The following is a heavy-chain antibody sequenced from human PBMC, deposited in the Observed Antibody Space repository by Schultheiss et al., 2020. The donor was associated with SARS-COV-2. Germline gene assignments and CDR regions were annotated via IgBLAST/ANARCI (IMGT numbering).Heavy chain of an antibody. V-gene: IGHV3-23*01. CDR3: ATPGAPDLPPGYFDY. J-gene: IGHJ4*02. Sequence: GGSLRLSCAASGFTFSSYAMSWVRQAPGKGLEWVSAISGSGGSTYYADSVKGRFTISRDNSKNTLYLQMNSLRAEDTAVYYCATPGAPDLPPGYFDYWGQGTLVTVSS. D-gene: IGHD1-14*01. CDR1: GFTFSSYA. CDR2: ISGSGGST.